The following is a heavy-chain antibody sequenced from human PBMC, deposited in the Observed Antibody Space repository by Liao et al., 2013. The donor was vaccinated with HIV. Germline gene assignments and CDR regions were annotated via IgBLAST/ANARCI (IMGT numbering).Heavy chain of an antibody. Sequence: QVQLQESGPGLVKPSQTLSLTCTVSGGSISSGSYYWSWIRQPAGKGLEWIGRINTSGITNYNPSLKSRVTMSVDTSKNQFSLKLSSVTAADTAVYYCARTANRCMPGVQLITTLDVWGERD. CDR3: ARTANRCMPGVQLITTLDV. CDR1: GGSISSGSYY. J-gene: IGHJ6*03. D-gene: IGHD3-22*01. V-gene: IGHV4-61*02. CDR2: INTSGIT.